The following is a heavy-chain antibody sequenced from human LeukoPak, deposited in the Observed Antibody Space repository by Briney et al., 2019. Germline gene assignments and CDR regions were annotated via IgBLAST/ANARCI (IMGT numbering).Heavy chain of an antibody. V-gene: IGHV4-59*08. D-gene: IGHD5/OR15-5a*01. CDR1: GGSISTYY. CDR3: ARNVDLYASPQHFDY. Sequence: PSETLSLTCTVSGGSISTYYWSWIRQPPGKGLEWIAYIDYSASTNYNPSLKSRVTISVDTSKNQFSLKLSSVTAADTAVYYCARNVDLYASPQHFDYWGQGTLVTVSS. J-gene: IGHJ4*02. CDR2: IDYSAST.